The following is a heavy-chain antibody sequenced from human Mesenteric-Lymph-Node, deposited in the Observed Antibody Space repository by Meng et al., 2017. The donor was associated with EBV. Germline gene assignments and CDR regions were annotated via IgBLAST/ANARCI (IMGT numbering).Heavy chain of an antibody. D-gene: IGHD1-26*01. Sequence: EVQLVESXXGLVQPGGSLRLSCAASGFTLSSYWLHWVRQVPGKGLVWVSRINNDGSITTYADSVKGRFTISRDNAKNTLYLQMNSLRAEDTAVYYCGRDGVWVGATIDYWGQGTLVTVSS. CDR1: GFTLSSYW. V-gene: IGHV3-74*01. CDR3: GRDGVWVGATIDY. CDR2: INNDGSIT. J-gene: IGHJ4*02.